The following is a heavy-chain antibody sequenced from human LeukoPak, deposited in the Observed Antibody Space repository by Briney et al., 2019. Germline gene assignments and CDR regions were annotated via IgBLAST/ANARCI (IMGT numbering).Heavy chain of an antibody. CDR1: GFTFSSYA. D-gene: IGHD3-3*01. V-gene: IGHV3-30-3*01. Sequence: GGSLRLSCAASGFTFSSYAMHWVRQAPGKGLEWVAVISYDGSNKYYADSVKGRFTISRDNAKNSLYLQMNSLRAEDTAVYYCARDSPRLNYDFWSGYSYWGQGTLVTVSS. CDR2: ISYDGSNK. J-gene: IGHJ4*02. CDR3: ARDSPRLNYDFWSGYSY.